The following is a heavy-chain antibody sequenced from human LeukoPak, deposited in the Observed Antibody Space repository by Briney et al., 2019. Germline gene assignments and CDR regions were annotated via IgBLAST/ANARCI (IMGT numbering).Heavy chain of an antibody. CDR2: ISSSSSYI. D-gene: IGHD3-9*01. V-gene: IGHV3-21*01. Sequence: PGGSLRLSCAASGFTFSSYSMNWVRQAPGKGLEWVSSISSSSSYIYYADSVKGRFTISRDNAKNSLYLQMNSLRAEDTAVYYCAREPRRVDFDWLFHTGDLDCWGQGTLVTVSS. CDR3: AREPRRVDFDWLFHTGDLDC. J-gene: IGHJ4*02. CDR1: GFTFSSYS.